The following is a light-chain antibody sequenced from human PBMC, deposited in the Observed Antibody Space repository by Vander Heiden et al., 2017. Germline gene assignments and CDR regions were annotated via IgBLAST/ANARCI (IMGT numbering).Light chain of an antibody. J-gene: IGKJ1*01. V-gene: IGKV1-39*01. CDR3: QQSVSTPRT. CDR2: AAA. CDR1: PTISTY. Sequence: DIQMTQSPSSLSASVGDTVTITCRASPTISTYLNWYQQSPGKAPKLLIYAAATLQSGVPSRFSGSGSGTNFTLTIAGLQPGDFATYYCQQSVSTPRTFGQGTKVEIK.